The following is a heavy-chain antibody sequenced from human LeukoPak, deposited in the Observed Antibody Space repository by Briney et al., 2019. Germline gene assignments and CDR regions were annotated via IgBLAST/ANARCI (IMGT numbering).Heavy chain of an antibody. D-gene: IGHD3-10*01. Sequence: PGGSLRLSCAASGFTFSTFNMHWVRQAPGKGLEWVAVFSSDGRSTYYAENVQGRFTISRDNSKNTLSLQMNSLRAEDTAVYYCAKSYYYHSGSFDYWGQGTLVIVPP. V-gene: IGHV3-30*18. J-gene: IGHJ4*02. CDR2: FSSDGRST. CDR3: AKSYYYHSGSFDY. CDR1: GFTFSTFN.